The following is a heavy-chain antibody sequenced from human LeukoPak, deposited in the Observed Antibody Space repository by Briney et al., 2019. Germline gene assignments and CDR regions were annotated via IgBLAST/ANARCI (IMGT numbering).Heavy chain of an antibody. CDR3: ARVVVRGVIIKKPNWFDP. V-gene: IGHV3-7*01. D-gene: IGHD3-10*01. Sequence: RGSLRLSCAASGFTFSSYWMSWVRQAPGKGLEWVANIKQDGSEKYYVDSVKGRFTISRDNAKNSLYLQMNSLRAEDTAVYYCARVVVRGVIIKKPNWFDPWGQGTLVTVSS. CDR2: IKQDGSEK. J-gene: IGHJ5*02. CDR1: GFTFSSYW.